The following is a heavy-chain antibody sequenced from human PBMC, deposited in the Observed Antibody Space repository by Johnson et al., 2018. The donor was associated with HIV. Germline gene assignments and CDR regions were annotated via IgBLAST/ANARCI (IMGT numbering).Heavy chain of an antibody. CDR3: ARVAWGRGGRYSSSWYRGAFDI. CDR2: INWNGGGT. Sequence: VKLVESGGGVVRPGGSLRLSCAASGFTFDDYGMSWVRQVPGKGLEWVSGINWNGGGTGYADSVKGRFTISRDNAKNSLYLQMNSLRAEDTAVYYCARVAWGRGGRYSSSWYRGAFDIWGQGTMVTVSS. D-gene: IGHD6-13*01. CDR1: GFTFDDYG. V-gene: IGHV3-20*04. J-gene: IGHJ3*02.